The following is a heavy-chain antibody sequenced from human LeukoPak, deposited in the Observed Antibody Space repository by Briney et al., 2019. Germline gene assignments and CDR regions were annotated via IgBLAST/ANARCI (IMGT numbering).Heavy chain of an antibody. CDR2: IWYDGNNI. Sequence: PGGSLRLSCAASGFTFSSYAMSWVRQAPGKGLEWVAVIWYDGNNIYYADSVKGRFTISRDNSRNTLYLQMNSLRAEDTAVYYCARPYSSGWSSPFDYWGQGTPVTVSS. CDR1: GFTFSSYA. CDR3: ARPYSSGWSSPFDY. D-gene: IGHD6-19*01. V-gene: IGHV3-33*08. J-gene: IGHJ4*02.